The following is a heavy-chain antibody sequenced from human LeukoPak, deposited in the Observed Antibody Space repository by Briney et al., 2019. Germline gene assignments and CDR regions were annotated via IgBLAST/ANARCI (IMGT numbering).Heavy chain of an antibody. Sequence: SETLSLTCAVYGGSFSGYYWSWIRQPPGKGLEWIGEINHSGSTNYNPSLKSRVTISVDASKNQFSLKLSSVTAADTAVYYCASDNWTGYYFDYWGQGTLVTVSS. CDR2: INHSGST. J-gene: IGHJ4*02. CDR3: ASDNWTGYYFDY. D-gene: IGHD1-20*01. CDR1: GGSFSGYY. V-gene: IGHV4-34*01.